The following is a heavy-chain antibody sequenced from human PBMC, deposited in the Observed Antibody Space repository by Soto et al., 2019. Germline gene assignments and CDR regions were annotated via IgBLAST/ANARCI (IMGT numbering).Heavy chain of an antibody. D-gene: IGHD3-22*01. CDR2: ITISSSSR. J-gene: IGHJ4*02. CDR1: GFTFTRYS. CDR3: ARDYYFDSSGYSPLDY. V-gene: IGHV3-21*01. Sequence: PGGSLRLSCAASGFTFTRYSMNWVRQAPGKGLEWISSITISSSSRNYADSVKGRFTISRDNTKNSLYLQMNSLRAEDTAVYYCARDYYFDSSGYSPLDYWGQGTLVTVSS.